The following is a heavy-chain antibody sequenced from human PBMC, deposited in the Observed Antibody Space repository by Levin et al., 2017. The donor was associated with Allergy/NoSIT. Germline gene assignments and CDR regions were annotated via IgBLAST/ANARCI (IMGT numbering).Heavy chain of an antibody. CDR3: TRGGFSYGPSAASSACYYYGMDV. CDR1: EFTFGDYA. Sequence: PGGSLRLSCTTSEFTFGDYAMSWFRQAPGKGLEWVGFIRSKAYGGTTEYAASVKGRFTISRDDSKSIAYLQMNSLKTEATAVYYCTRGGFSYGPSAASSACYYYGMDVWGQVTAVPVSS. CDR2: IRSKAYGGTT. J-gene: IGHJ6*02. D-gene: IGHD5-18*01. V-gene: IGHV3-49*03.